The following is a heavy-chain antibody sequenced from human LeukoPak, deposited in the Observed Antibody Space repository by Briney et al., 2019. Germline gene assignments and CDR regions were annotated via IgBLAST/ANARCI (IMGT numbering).Heavy chain of an antibody. CDR1: GYTFNHYD. CDR3: TRGSGTRGLDD. Sequence: ASVNVSYKSSGYTFNHYDIHWVRRAPGHRLESMGWINPSTGGPNYAQKFQGMVTITRDTSITTGYMDLSSLTSDDTAVYYCTRGSGTRGLDDWGQGPLVSVSS. V-gene: IGHV1-2*02. J-gene: IGHJ4*02. D-gene: IGHD3-10*01. CDR2: INPSTGGP.